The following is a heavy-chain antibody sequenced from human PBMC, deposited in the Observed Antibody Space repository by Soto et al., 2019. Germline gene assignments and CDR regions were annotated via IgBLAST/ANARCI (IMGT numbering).Heavy chain of an antibody. CDR3: ARQSGSYYAH. V-gene: IGHV4-4*02. J-gene: IGHJ4*02. CDR1: GGSTSSNNW. D-gene: IGHD1-26*01. Sequence: QVQLQESGPGLVNPSETLSLTCAVSGGSTSSNNWWSWFRQPPGKGLEWIGEISHSGSTNYSPSLRSRVTMSLDKSENQFFLKLISVTAADSAMYYCARQSGSYYAHWGQGTLVTVSS. CDR2: ISHSGST.